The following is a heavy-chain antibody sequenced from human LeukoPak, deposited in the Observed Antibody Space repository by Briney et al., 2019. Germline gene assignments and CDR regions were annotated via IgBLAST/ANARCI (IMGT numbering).Heavy chain of an antibody. CDR2: ISGSDGST. J-gene: IGHJ4*02. V-gene: IGHV3-23*01. CDR3: VKPNSGSYYFWCFDY. CDR1: GFTFSSYW. D-gene: IGHD1-26*01. Sequence: GGSLRLSCAASGFTFSSYWMGWVRQAPGKGLEWVSAISGSDGSTYYADSVKGRFTISRDNSKNTLYLQMNSLRAEDTALYYCVKPNSGSYYFWCFDYWGQGTLVTVSS.